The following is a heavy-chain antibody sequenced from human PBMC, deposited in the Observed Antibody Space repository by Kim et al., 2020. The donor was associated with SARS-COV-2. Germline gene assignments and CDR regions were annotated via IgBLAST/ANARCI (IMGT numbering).Heavy chain of an antibody. CDR1: GGSFSGYY. CDR3: LGRTGGFDY. V-gene: IGHV4-34*01. CDR2: INHSGST. Sequence: SETLSLTCAVYGGSFSGYYWSWIRQPPGKGLEWIGEINHSGSTNYNPSLKSRVTISVDTSKNQFSLKLSSVTAADTAVYYCLGRTGGFDYWGQGTLVTVSS. D-gene: IGHD1-1*01. J-gene: IGHJ4*02.